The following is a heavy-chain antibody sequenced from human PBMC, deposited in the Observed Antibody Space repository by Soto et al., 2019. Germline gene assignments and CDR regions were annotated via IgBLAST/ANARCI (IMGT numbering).Heavy chain of an antibody. J-gene: IGHJ6*02. D-gene: IGHD6-19*01. Sequence: GGSLRLSCAASGFTFSSYAMSWVRQAPGKGLEWVSAISGSGGSTYYADSVKGRFTISRDNSKNTLYLQMNSLRAEDTAVYYCAEDLGSSYSSGWYPGYYYYGMDVWGQGTTVTVSS. V-gene: IGHV3-23*01. CDR2: ISGSGGST. CDR1: GFTFSSYA. CDR3: AEDLGSSYSSGWYPGYYYYGMDV.